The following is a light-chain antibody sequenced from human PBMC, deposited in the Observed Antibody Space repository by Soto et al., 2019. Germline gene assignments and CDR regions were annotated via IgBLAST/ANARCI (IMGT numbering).Light chain of an antibody. V-gene: IGKV4-1*01. CDR2: WAS. CDR1: QSVLYSSNNKNY. CDR3: QQYYSTPYT. J-gene: IGKJ2*01. Sequence: DIVMTQSPDSLAVSLGESATINCKSSQSVLYSSNNKNYLAWYQQKPGQPPKLPIYWASTRESGVPDRFSGSGSGTDFTLTISSLQAEDVAVYYCQQYYSTPYTFGQGTKLEIK.